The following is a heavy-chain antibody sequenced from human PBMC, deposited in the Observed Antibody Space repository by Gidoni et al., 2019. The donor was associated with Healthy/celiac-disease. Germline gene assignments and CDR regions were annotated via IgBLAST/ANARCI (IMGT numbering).Heavy chain of an antibody. V-gene: IGHV3-23*01. D-gene: IGHD3-10*01. CDR2: ISGSGGST. CDR3: AKRGSIPIDY. Sequence: EVQLLESGGGLVQPGGSLRLSCAASGFTFSSYAMRWVRQAPGKGLELVSAISGSGGSTYYADSVKGRFTISRDKSKNTLYLQMNSLRAEDTAVYYCAKRGSIPIDYWGQGTLVTVSS. J-gene: IGHJ4*02. CDR1: GFTFSSYA.